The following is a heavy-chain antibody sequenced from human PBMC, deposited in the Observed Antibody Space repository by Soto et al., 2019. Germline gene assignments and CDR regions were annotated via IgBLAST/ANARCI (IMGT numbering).Heavy chain of an antibody. V-gene: IGHV4-34*01. CDR3: ARGGNYYDFNWFDP. Sequence: QVQLQQWGAGLLKPSETLSLTCAVYGGSFSGYYWSWIRQPPGKGLEWIGEINHSGSTNYNPSLKSRVAISVDTSKNQCSLKLSSVTAADTAVYYCARGGNYYDFNWFDPWGQGTLVTVSS. J-gene: IGHJ5*02. CDR1: GGSFSGYY. D-gene: IGHD1-26*01. CDR2: INHSGST.